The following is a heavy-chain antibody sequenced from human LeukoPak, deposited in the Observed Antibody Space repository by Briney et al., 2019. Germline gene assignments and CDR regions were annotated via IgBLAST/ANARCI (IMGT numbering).Heavy chain of an antibody. J-gene: IGHJ4*02. V-gene: IGHV3-30*02. CDR3: AKEQYPGYFDF. CDR1: GFVFSGSS. CDR2: IRFDTTNK. D-gene: IGHD1-14*01. Sequence: GGSLRLSCAASGFVFSGSSMHWVRQAPGKGLEWVSFIRFDTTNKYYADSVKGRFTISRDNSNNTLYLQLNNVRTEDTATYFCAKEQYPGYFDFWGQGTLVTVSA.